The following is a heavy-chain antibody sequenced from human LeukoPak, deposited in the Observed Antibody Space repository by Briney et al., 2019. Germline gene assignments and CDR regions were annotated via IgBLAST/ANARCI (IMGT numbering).Heavy chain of an antibody. V-gene: IGHV3-30*02. CDR1: GFTFSSYG. D-gene: IGHD3-10*01. J-gene: IGHJ4*02. CDR3: AEHPSMPRGPGY. Sequence: GGSLRLSCAASGFTFSSYGMHWVRQAPGKGLEWVAFIRYDGSNKYYADSVKGRFTISRDNSKNTLYLQMNSLRAEDTAVYYCAEHPSMPRGPGYWGQGTLVTVSS. CDR2: IRYDGSNK.